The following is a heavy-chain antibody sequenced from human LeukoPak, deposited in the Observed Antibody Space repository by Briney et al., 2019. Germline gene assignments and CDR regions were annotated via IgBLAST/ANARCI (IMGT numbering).Heavy chain of an antibody. D-gene: IGHD3-22*01. CDR3: ARFDSSAAFDI. CDR1: GGSISSSSYY. J-gene: IGHJ3*02. Sequence: ASETLSLTCTVSGGSISSSSYYWGWIRQPPGKGLEWIGSIYYSGRTYYNPSLKSRVTISVDTSKNQFSLKLSSVTAADTAVYYCARFDSSAAFDIWGQGTMVTVSS. V-gene: IGHV4-39*01. CDR2: IYYSGRT.